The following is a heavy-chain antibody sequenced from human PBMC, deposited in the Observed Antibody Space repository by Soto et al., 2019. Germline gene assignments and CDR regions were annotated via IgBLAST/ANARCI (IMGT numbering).Heavy chain of an antibody. Sequence: QVQLVQSGAEVKKPGSSVKVSCKAPGGTFSSYAISWVRQAPGQGLEWMGGIIPIFGTANYAQKFQGRVTITADESTSTGYMELSSLRSEDTAVYYCARSQGGSSSLDIYYYSYYGMDVWGPGTTVTVSS. CDR3: ARSQGGSSSLDIYYYSYYGMDV. J-gene: IGHJ6*02. D-gene: IGHD2-15*01. CDR2: IIPIFGTA. CDR1: GGTFSSYA. V-gene: IGHV1-69*01.